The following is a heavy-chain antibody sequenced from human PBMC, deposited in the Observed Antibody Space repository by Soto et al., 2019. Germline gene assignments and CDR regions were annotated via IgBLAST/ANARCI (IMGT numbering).Heavy chain of an antibody. Sequence: PGGSLRLSCAVSGFTFEDYTMHWVRQAPGKGLEWLSRITWNGDITFYAESVKGRFTISRDNSKNSLSLQMNSLRTEDTALYYCAKDGPGTTYFLFDSWGQGTLVTVSS. V-gene: IGHV3-43*01. D-gene: IGHD1-1*01. CDR3: AKDGPGTTYFLFDS. CDR1: GFTFEDYT. CDR2: ITWNGDIT. J-gene: IGHJ4*02.